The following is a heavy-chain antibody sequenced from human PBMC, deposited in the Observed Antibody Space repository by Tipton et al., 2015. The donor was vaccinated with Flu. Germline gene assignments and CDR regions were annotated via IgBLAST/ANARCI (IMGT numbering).Heavy chain of an antibody. V-gene: IGHV1-2*02. CDR2: INPNSGVT. CDR3: VSVPRSGVKASLGTLDY. Sequence: QLVQSGAEVKKPGASVKVSCKASGYTFTGYYMHWVRQAPGQGLEWMGWINPNSGVTNYAQKFQGRVTMTRDTSISTAYMELSGLRTDETAVYYCVSVPRSGVKASLGTLDYWGEGTRVTVSS. D-gene: IGHD3-3*01. J-gene: IGHJ4*02. CDR1: GYTFTGYY.